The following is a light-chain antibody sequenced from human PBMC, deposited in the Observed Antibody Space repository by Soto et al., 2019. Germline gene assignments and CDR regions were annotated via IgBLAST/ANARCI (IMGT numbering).Light chain of an antibody. CDR1: SSDVGGYNY. J-gene: IGLJ1*01. CDR3: RSYAASNTFDG. CDR2: DVS. V-gene: IGLV2-11*01. Sequence: QSALTQPRSVSGSPGQSVTISCTGTSSDVGGYNYVSWYQHHPGKAPKLMIFDVSKRPSGVPDRFSGSKSGNTASLTISGLHAPDEPHYPSRSYAASNTFDGFGTATKVTV.